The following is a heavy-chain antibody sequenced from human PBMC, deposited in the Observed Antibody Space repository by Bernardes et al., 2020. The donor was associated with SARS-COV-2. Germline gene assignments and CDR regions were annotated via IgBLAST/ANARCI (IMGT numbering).Heavy chain of an antibody. CDR3: AKDFPFGITFGGVIATSGAFDI. Sequence: GGSLRLSCAASGFTFSSYAMSWVRQAPGKGLEWVSAISGSGGSTYYADSVKGRFTISRDNSKNTLYLQMNSLRAEDTAVYYCAKDFPFGITFGGVIATSGAFDIWGQGTMVTVSS. CDR2: ISGSGGST. J-gene: IGHJ3*02. CDR1: GFTFSSYA. D-gene: IGHD3-16*02. V-gene: IGHV3-23*01.